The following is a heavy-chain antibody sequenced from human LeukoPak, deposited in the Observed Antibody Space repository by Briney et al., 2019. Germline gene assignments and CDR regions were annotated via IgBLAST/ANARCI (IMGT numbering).Heavy chain of an antibody. CDR3: ASIAARAPPFDY. J-gene: IGHJ4*02. V-gene: IGHV3-7*01. Sequence: GGSLRLSCEGSGFTFSNYWMGWVRQAPGKGLQWVANIKTDGSNKYYADSVKGRFTISRDNSKNTLYLQMNSLRAEDTAVYYCASIAARAPPFDYWGQGTLVTVSS. CDR1: GFTFSNYW. D-gene: IGHD6-6*01. CDR2: IKTDGSNK.